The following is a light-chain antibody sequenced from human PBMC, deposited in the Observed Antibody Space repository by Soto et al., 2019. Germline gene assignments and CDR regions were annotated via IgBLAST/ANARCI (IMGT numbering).Light chain of an antibody. Sequence: EIVLTQSPATLSLSPGERATLSCRASQSVSSYLAWYQQKPGQAPRLLIYDASNRATGIPARFSGSGSGTEVTLTISSLEPEDFAVYYCQQRSNWPITFGQGTRLEIK. V-gene: IGKV3-11*01. CDR1: QSVSSY. CDR2: DAS. CDR3: QQRSNWPIT. J-gene: IGKJ5*01.